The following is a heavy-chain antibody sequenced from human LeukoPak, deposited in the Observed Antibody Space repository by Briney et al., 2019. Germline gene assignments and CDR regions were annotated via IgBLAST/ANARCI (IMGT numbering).Heavy chain of an antibody. V-gene: IGHV3-74*01. Sequence: PGGSLRLSCAASGLPFSSYWMHWVRQAPGEGLVWVSVIIPDASSTTYADSVKGRFTISRDNAKNTLYLQMNSLRAEDTAIYYCVRLGGNYEYWGQGTLVTVSS. D-gene: IGHD1-26*01. CDR2: IIPDASST. CDR1: GLPFSSYW. CDR3: VRLGGNYEY. J-gene: IGHJ4*02.